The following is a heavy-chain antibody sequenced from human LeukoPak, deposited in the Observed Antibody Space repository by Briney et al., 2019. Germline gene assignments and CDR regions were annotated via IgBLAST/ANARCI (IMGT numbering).Heavy chain of an antibody. D-gene: IGHD5-24*01. Sequence: SETLSLTCTVSGGSISGYYWSWIRQPPGKGLEWIGEINHSGSTNYNPSLKSRVTISVDTSKNQFSLKLSSVTAADTAVYYCARVSRRGWLQYIGYWGQGTLVTVSS. V-gene: IGHV4-34*01. CDR3: ARVSRRGWLQYIGY. CDR1: GGSISGYY. CDR2: INHSGST. J-gene: IGHJ4*02.